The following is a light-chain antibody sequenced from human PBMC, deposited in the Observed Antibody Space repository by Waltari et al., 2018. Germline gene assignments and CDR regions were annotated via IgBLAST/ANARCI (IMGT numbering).Light chain of an antibody. CDR1: HSVDRY. CDR2: DAS. V-gene: IGKV3-11*01. CDR3: QQRKYWPPLT. Sequence: EIVLTQSPATLSLSPGERATLSCRASHSVDRYLSWYQQKPGQAPRLLIYDASNRATGIPARFSCSGSGKDFTITSSSLEPEDLAIYYCQQRKYWPPLTFVGGTKVEIK. J-gene: IGKJ4*01.